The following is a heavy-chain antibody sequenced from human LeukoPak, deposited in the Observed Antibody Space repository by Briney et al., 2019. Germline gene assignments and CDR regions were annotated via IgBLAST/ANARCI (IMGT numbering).Heavy chain of an antibody. CDR3: ARDSPYCGGDCYPDY. V-gene: IGHV1-69*13. CDR2: IIPIFGTA. Sequence: GASVKVSCKTSGYTFTSYYIHWVRQAPGQGLEWMGGIIPIFGTANYAQKFQGRVTITADESTSTAYMELSSLRSEDTAVYYCARDSPYCGGDCYPDYWGQGTLVTVSS. CDR1: GYTFTSYY. J-gene: IGHJ4*02. D-gene: IGHD2-21*02.